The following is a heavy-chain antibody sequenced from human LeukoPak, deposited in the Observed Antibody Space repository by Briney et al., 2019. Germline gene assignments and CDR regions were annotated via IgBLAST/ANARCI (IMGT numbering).Heavy chain of an antibody. Sequence: ASVKVSCKASGYTFTSYGISWVRQAPGQGLEWMGWISAYNGNTNYAQKLQGRVTMTTDTSTSTAYMELRSLRSDDTAVYYCARPRQVMVRGVIMGFDPWGQGTLVTVSS. CDR3: ARPRQVMVRGVIMGFDP. V-gene: IGHV1-18*01. J-gene: IGHJ5*02. CDR2: ISAYNGNT. D-gene: IGHD3-10*01. CDR1: GYTFTSYG.